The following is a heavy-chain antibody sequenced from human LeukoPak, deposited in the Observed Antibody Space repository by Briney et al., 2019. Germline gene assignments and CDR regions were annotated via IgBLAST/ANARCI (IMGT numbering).Heavy chain of an antibody. J-gene: IGHJ5*02. CDR2: IYYSGST. V-gene: IGHV4-39*01. CDR1: GGSISSSSYY. Sequence: SETLSLTCTVSGGSISSSSYYWGWIRQPPGKGLEWIGSIYYSGSTYYNPSLKSRVTISVDTSKNQFSLKLSSVTAADTAVYYCARHHYDFWSGYPNWFDPWGQGTLDTVSS. D-gene: IGHD3-3*01. CDR3: ARHHYDFWSGYPNWFDP.